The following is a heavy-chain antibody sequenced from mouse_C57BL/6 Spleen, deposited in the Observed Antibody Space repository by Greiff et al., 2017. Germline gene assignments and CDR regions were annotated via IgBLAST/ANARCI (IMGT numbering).Heavy chain of an antibody. Sequence: QVQLQQSGAELVKPGASVKISCKASGYAFSSYWMNWVKQRPGKGLEWIGQIYPGDGDTNYNGKFKGKATLTADKSSSTAYMQLSSLTSEDSAVYFWARRGTAQAWFAYWGQGTLVTVSA. D-gene: IGHD3-2*02. J-gene: IGHJ3*01. CDR2: IYPGDGDT. CDR1: GYAFSSYW. CDR3: ARRGTAQAWFAY. V-gene: IGHV1-80*01.